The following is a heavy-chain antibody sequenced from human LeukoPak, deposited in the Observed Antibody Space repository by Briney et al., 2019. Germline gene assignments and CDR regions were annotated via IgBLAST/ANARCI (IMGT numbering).Heavy chain of an antibody. D-gene: IGHD6-19*01. CDR3: ARDQGSYSSGWYDY. CDR2: IKQDGSEK. CDR1: GFTFSSYW. J-gene: IGHJ4*02. V-gene: IGHV3-7*01. Sequence: GGSLRLSYAASGFTFSSYWMSWVRQAPGKGLEWVANIKQDGSEKYYVDSVKGRFTISRDNAKNSLYLQMNSLRAEDTAVYYCARDQGSYSSGWYDYWGQGTLVTVSS.